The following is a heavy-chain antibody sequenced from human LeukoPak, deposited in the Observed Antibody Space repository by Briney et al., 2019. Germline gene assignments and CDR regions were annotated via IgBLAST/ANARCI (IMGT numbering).Heavy chain of an antibody. CDR3: ARSGYYGSGSYSDY. J-gene: IGHJ4*02. D-gene: IGHD3-10*01. Sequence: PGRSLRLSCAASGFTFGSYDMHWVRQAPGKGLEWVALISYDGRNKYYADSVKGRFTISRDNSKNTLYLQMNSLRAEDTAVYYCARSGYYGSGSYSDYWGQGTLVTVSS. CDR2: ISYDGRNK. CDR1: GFTFGSYD. V-gene: IGHV3-30*03.